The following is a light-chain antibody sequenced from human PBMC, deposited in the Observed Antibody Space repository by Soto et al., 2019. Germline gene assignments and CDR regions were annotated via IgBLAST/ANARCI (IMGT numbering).Light chain of an antibody. CDR1: SSDVGSYNL. Sequence: QSVLTQPASVSGSPGQSITISCTGTSSDVGSYNLVSWYQQHPGKAPKLMSFEGSKRPSGFSDRFSGSKSGNTASLTISGLQAEDEADYYCCSYAGSSTVVFGGGTKLTVL. V-gene: IGLV2-23*01. CDR3: CSYAGSSTVV. CDR2: EGS. J-gene: IGLJ2*01.